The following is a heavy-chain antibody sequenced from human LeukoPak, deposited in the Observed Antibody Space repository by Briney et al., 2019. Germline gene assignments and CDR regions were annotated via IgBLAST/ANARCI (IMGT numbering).Heavy chain of an antibody. CDR3: ATSTVYYYYGMDV. CDR2: ISYDGSNK. V-gene: IGHV3-30*03. CDR1: GFTFSSYG. Sequence: PGRSLRLSCAASGFTFSSYGMHWVRQAPGKGLEWVAVISYDGSNKYYADSVKGRFTISRDNSKNTLYLQMSSLRAEDTAVYYCATSTVYYYYGMDVWGQGTTVTVSS. J-gene: IGHJ6*02. D-gene: IGHD4-17*01.